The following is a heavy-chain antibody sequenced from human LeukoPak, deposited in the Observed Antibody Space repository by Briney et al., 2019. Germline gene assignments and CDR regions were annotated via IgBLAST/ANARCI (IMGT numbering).Heavy chain of an antibody. J-gene: IGHJ4*02. CDR2: IYSTGNT. D-gene: IGHD5/OR15-5a*01. V-gene: IGHV4-59*06. Sequence: SETLSLTCTVSGGSISNYYWSWIRQQPGKGLEWIGYIYSTGNTYYNPSLKSRVTMSAVTSKNQFSLRLTSVTAADTAVYYCARGGLYAFHFWGQGTLVTVSS. CDR3: ARGGLYAFHF. CDR1: GGSISNYY.